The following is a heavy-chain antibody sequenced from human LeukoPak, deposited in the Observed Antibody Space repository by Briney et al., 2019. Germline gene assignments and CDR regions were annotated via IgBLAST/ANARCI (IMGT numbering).Heavy chain of an antibody. CDR3: AKEIWLAYYFDY. CDR1: GFTFSSYG. V-gene: IGHV3-23*01. Sequence: GGSLRLSCAASGFTFSSYGMSWVRQAPGKGLEWVSGFSGSGGFTYSADSVKGRFIISRDSSKNTLYLQMSSLRAEDTAVYYCAKEIWLAYYFDYWGQGTLVTVSS. D-gene: IGHD6-19*01. J-gene: IGHJ4*02. CDR2: FSGSGGFT.